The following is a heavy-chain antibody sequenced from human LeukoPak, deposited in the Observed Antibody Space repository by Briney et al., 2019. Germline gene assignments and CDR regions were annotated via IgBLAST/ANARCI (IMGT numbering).Heavy chain of an antibody. J-gene: IGHJ4*01. CDR2: IYYWGST. V-gene: IGHV4-59*01. Sequence: PAETLSLTCTVSGGPLSSYYWSWIRQPPGKGLGWVGYIYYWGSTIYNPSLKSRVTRSVDTSKNQFSLKLSSVTAADTAVYYCARDILNCSGGSCYSRLDYWGHGTLGTVSS. CDR3: ARDILNCSGGSCYSRLDY. D-gene: IGHD2-15*01. CDR1: GGPLSSYY.